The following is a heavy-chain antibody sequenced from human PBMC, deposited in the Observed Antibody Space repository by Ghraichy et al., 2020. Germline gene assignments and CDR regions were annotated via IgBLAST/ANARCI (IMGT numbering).Heavy chain of an antibody. CDR2: ISGSGGST. CDR1: GFTFSSYA. Sequence: GGSLRLSCAASGFTFSSYAMSWVRQTPGKGLEWVSAISGSGGSTYYADSVKGRFTISRDNSKNTLYLQMNSLRAEDTAVYYCANLVPAAPWGDYWGQGTLVTVSS. V-gene: IGHV3-23*01. CDR3: ANLVPAAPWGDY. D-gene: IGHD2-2*01. J-gene: IGHJ4*02.